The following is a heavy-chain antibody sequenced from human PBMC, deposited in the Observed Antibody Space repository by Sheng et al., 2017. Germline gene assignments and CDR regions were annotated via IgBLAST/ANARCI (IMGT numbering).Heavy chain of an antibody. CDR1: GFIFSSFG. Sequence: QVQLVESGGGVVQPGGSLRLSCAASGFIFSSFGMHWVRQAPGKGLEWVAVISFDGSAKDYADSVKGRFTISRDDSKNTLYLQMNSLRNEDMAMYYCAKDQARRALVVVAIDDWGQGTLVTVSS. V-gene: IGHV3-30*18. CDR2: ISFDGSAK. D-gene: IGHD2-15*01. CDR3: AKDQARRALVVVAIDD. J-gene: IGHJ4*02.